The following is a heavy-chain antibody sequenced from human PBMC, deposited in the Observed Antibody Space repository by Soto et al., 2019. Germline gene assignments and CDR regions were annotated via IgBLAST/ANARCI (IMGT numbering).Heavy chain of an antibody. CDR2: IYYSGST. V-gene: IGHV4-59*01. J-gene: IGHJ4*02. CDR3: ARAGATTLSDY. Sequence: SETLSLTCTFSGGSISNYYWSWIRQPPGKGLEWIGYIYYSGSTNYNPSLKSRVTISLDTSKNQFSLKLSSVTAADTAVYYCARAGATTLSDYWGQGTLVTVSS. D-gene: IGHD1-26*01. CDR1: GGSISNYY.